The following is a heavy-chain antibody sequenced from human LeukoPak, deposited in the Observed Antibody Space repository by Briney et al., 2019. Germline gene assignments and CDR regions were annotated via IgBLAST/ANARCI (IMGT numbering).Heavy chain of an antibody. CDR2: IYYREST. J-gene: IGHJ5*02. CDR3: ALIRGYCRT. CDR1: GGSISGSSYY. V-gene: IGHV4-39*01. Sequence: PSETLSLTCTVSGGSISGSSYYWGWIRQPPGKGLEWIGSIYYRESTYYNPTLKSRVTVSVDTSKNQFSLKLSPVTAADTAVYYCALIRGYCRTWGQGTLVTVSS. D-gene: IGHD2-15*01.